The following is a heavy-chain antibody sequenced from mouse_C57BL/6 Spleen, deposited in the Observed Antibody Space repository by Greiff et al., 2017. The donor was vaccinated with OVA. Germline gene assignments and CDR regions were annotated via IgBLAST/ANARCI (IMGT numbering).Heavy chain of an antibody. CDR1: GYTFTEYT. Sequence: QVQLKESGAELVKPGASVKLSCKASGYTFTEYTIHWVKQRSGQGLEWIGWFYPGSGSIKYNEKFKDKATLTADKSSSTVYMELSRLTSEDSAVYFCARHEEDGSSPYWYFDVWGTGTTVTVSS. V-gene: IGHV1-62-2*01. CDR2: FYPGSGSI. D-gene: IGHD1-1*01. CDR3: ARHEEDGSSPYWYFDV. J-gene: IGHJ1*03.